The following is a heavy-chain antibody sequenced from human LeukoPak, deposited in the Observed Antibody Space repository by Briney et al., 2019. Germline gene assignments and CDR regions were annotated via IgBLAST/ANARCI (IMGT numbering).Heavy chain of an antibody. Sequence: GGPLRLSCAASGFTFISHAMSWVRQAPGKGLEWVSLISASGGSTYYADSVKGRFTISRDNSKNTLYLQMNSLRAEDTAVYYCSKLGLRLGGDYWGQGTLVTVSS. CDR3: SKLGLRLGGDY. J-gene: IGHJ4*02. CDR2: ISASGGST. V-gene: IGHV3-23*01. D-gene: IGHD3-16*01. CDR1: GFTFISHA.